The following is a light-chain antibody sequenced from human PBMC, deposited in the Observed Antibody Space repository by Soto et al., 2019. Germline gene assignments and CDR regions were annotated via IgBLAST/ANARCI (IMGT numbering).Light chain of an antibody. CDR1: SGHSSYI. V-gene: IGLV4-60*03. CDR3: ETWDSTTLWV. J-gene: IGLJ3*02. Sequence: QLVLTQSSSASASLGSSVKLTCTLSSGHSSYIIAWHQQQPGKAPRYLMKLEGSGSYNKGSGVPDRFSGSSSGADRYLTISNLQSEDEADYYCETWDSTTLWVFGGGTKLTVL. CDR2: LEGSGSY.